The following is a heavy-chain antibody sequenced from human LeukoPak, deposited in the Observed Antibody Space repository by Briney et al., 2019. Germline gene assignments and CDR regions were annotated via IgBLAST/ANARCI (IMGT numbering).Heavy chain of an antibody. CDR2: ISASANT. CDR1: GGSISNYY. D-gene: IGHD2-21*02. V-gene: IGHV4-4*07. Sequence: SVTLSLTCTVSGGSISNYYWSWIRQPAGKGLEWIGRISASANTNYNPSLKSRVAMSVDTSMNLFALKLSSVTAADTAVYYCARQGVATAIDYRGQGTLVTVSS. J-gene: IGHJ4*02. CDR3: ARQGVATAIDY.